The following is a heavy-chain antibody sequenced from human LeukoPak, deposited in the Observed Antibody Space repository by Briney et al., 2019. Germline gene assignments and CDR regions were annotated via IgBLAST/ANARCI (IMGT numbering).Heavy chain of an antibody. Sequence: SETLSLPCTVSGGPISSYYWSWIPQPAGKGLEWIGRIYTSGSTNYNPSLKSRVTMSVDTSKNQFSLKLSSVTAADTAVYYCAREGQIFGVVIILHFDYWGQGTLVTVSS. CDR3: AREGQIFGVVIILHFDY. V-gene: IGHV4-4*07. J-gene: IGHJ4*02. CDR1: GGPISSYY. CDR2: IYTSGST. D-gene: IGHD3-3*01.